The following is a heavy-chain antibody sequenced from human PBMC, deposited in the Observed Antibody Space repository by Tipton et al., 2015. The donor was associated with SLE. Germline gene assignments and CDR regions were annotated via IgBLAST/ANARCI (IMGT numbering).Heavy chain of an antibody. CDR3: AKDIESGWYYYFDS. CDR2: ISSSSGYK. J-gene: IGHJ4*02. CDR1: GITFGSYW. V-gene: IGHV3-21*03. Sequence: SLRLSCAASGITFGSYWMHWVRQTPGKGLEWVSSISSSSGYKYYADSVKGRFTISRDNAKNSLYLQMNSLRVEDTGVYYCAKDIESGWYYYFDSWGQGTLVTVSS. D-gene: IGHD6-19*01.